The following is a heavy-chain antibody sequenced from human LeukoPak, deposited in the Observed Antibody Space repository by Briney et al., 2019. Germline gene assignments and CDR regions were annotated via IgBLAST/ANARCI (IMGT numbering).Heavy chain of an antibody. Sequence: GGSLRLSCAASGFTFSSYEMNWVRQAPGKGLEWVSYISSSGSTIYYADSVKGRFTISRDNAKNSLYLQMNSLRAEDTAVYYCASLHLLRYFDWLLFSGNAFDIWGQGTMVTVSS. CDR1: GFTFSSYE. J-gene: IGHJ3*02. V-gene: IGHV3-48*03. CDR3: ASLHLLRYFDWLLFSGNAFDI. D-gene: IGHD3-9*01. CDR2: ISSSGSTI.